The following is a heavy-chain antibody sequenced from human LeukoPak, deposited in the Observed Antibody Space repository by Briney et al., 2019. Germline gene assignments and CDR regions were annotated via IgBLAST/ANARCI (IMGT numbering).Heavy chain of an antibody. V-gene: IGHV3-23*01. D-gene: IGHD5-18*01. J-gene: IGHJ4*02. Sequence: GGCLRLSCAASGFTFSNYAMSWVRQAPGKGLEWVSAISGSGDTTYYADSVKGRFTISRDNSKNTLYLQMNSLRADDTAVYYCAKARTQAMVLPGNYWGQRTLVTVSS. CDR3: AKARTQAMVLPGNY. CDR2: ISGSGDTT. CDR1: GFTFSNYA.